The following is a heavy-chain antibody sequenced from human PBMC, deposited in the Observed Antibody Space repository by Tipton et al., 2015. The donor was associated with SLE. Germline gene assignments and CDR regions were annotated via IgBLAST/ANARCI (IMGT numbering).Heavy chain of an antibody. CDR1: GGFISSSSYY. D-gene: IGHD6-19*01. V-gene: IGHV4-39*07. J-gene: IGHJ4*02. CDR2: IDYSGST. CDR3: ARLPTGIAVDPDY. Sequence: TLSLTCPVSGGFISSSSYYWGWVRQPPGKGRGWIGSIDYSGSTYYNPSLKGRVTISVDTSKNQFSLKLSSVTAADTAVYYCARLPTGIAVDPDYWGQGTLVTVSS.